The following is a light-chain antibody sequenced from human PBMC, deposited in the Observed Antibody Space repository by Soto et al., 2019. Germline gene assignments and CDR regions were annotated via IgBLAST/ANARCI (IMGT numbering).Light chain of an antibody. Sequence: QSSLTHPASLSGSPGQSITISCGGTSSDVGAYIYVSWYQQYPGKAPKLIIYEVNNRPSGVSGRFSGSKSDTTAYLTISGLQAEDEADYYCSSYSDSDTKVFGTGTKVTVL. CDR2: EVN. CDR3: SSYSDSDTKV. V-gene: IGLV2-14*03. J-gene: IGLJ1*01. CDR1: SSDVGAYIY.